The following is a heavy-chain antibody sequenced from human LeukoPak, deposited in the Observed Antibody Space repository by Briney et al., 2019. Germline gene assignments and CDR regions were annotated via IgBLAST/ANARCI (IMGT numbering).Heavy chain of an antibody. CDR2: ISTSGGIT. D-gene: IGHD2/OR15-2a*01. CDR3: AKDVFSHSKSWHYFDF. J-gene: IGHJ4*02. V-gene: IGHV3-23*01. CDR1: GFTFSSYA. Sequence: GGSLRLFCATSGFTFSSYAMSWGRQAPGKGLEWVSGISTSGGITYYEDSVRGRFTISRDNSKNTLYLQMNSLSAEDTAVYSCAKDVFSHSKSWHYFDFWGQGTLVTVSS.